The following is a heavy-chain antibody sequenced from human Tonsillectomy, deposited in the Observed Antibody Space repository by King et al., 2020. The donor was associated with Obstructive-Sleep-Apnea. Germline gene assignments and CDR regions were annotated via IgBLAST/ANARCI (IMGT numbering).Heavy chain of an antibody. J-gene: IGHJ4*02. CDR3: ARTPQYYNIFTGYYDY. D-gene: IGHD3-9*01. CDR1: GFTFTDYG. Sequence: VQLVESGGGVVQPGRSLRLSCAASGFTFTDYGMHWVRQAPGKGLEWVAVVCYDGGDKYYADSVRGRFAISRDNSKNMVYLHMNSLRAEDTAVYYCARTPQYYNIFTGYYDYWGQGTLVTVSS. V-gene: IGHV3-33*01. CDR2: VCYDGGDK.